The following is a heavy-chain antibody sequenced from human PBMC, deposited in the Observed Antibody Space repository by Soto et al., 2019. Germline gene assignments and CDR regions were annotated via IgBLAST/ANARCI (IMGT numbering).Heavy chain of an antibody. CDR3: AREGYSSGYYYYYGMDV. J-gene: IGHJ6*02. CDR2: IYYSGST. V-gene: IGHV4-31*03. CDR1: GGSISSGGYY. Sequence: PSETLSLTCTVSGGSISSGGYYWSWIRQHPGKGLEWIGYIYYSGSTNYNPSLKSRVTISVDTSKNQFSLKLSSVTAADTAVYYCAREGYSSGYYYYYGMDVPGQGTTVTVSS. D-gene: IGHD3-22*01.